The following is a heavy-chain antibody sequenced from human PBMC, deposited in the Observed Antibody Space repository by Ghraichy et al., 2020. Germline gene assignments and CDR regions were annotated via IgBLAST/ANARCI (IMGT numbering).Heavy chain of an antibody. CDR2: ISSGSSTI. D-gene: IGHD3-22*01. Sequence: GGSLRLSCAASGFTFGSYSMNWVRQAPGKGLEWVSYISSGSSTIYYEDSVKGRFTISRDDAKNSLFLQMNSLRDDDTAVYYCARVSYDTSAYYYADYWGQGTLVTVSA. CDR1: GFTFGSYS. V-gene: IGHV3-48*02. CDR3: ARVSYDTSAYYYADY. J-gene: IGHJ4*02.